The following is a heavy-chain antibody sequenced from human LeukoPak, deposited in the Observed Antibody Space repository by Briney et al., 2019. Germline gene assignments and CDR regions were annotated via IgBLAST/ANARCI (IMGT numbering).Heavy chain of an antibody. CDR2: INHSGST. Sequence: SETLSLTCAVYGESFSGYCWTWIRQPPGKGLEWIGEINHSGSTNYNPSLKSRVTMSVDTSKNQFSLKLSSVTAADTAVYYCVQAGDFGYFDYWGQGTLVTVSS. V-gene: IGHV4-34*01. D-gene: IGHD3-3*01. CDR3: VQAGDFGYFDY. J-gene: IGHJ4*02. CDR1: GESFSGYC.